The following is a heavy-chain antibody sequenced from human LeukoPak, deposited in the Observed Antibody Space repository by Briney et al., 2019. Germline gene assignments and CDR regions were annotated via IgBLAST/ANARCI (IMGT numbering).Heavy chain of an antibody. J-gene: IGHJ4*02. CDR1: GFTFSSYA. Sequence: GGSLRLSCAASGFTFSSYAMSWVRQAPGKGLEWVSAISGDVRSTFYADSVKGRFTISRDNSKNTLSLQMNSLRADDTAVYYCAKATPDIVVVPAAHMGGFDYWGLGTLVTVSS. CDR2: ISGDVRST. D-gene: IGHD2-2*01. CDR3: AKATPDIVVVPAAHMGGFDY. V-gene: IGHV3-23*01.